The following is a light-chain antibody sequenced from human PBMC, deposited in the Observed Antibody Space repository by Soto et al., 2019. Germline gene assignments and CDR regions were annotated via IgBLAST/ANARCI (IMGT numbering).Light chain of an antibody. J-gene: IGKJ2*01. Sequence: DIQMTQSPSTLSASVGDRVTITCRASQSISTWLAWYQQKPGKATKLLIYKACSLRNGVPSRFSGSVSGTEFTLTIYSLQPDDFASYYCQQYNGYPHTFGQGTKLEIK. CDR3: QQYNGYPHT. CDR1: QSISTW. V-gene: IGKV1-5*03. CDR2: KAC.